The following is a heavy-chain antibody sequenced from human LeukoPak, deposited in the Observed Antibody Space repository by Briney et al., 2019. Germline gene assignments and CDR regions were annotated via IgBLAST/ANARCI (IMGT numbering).Heavy chain of an antibody. D-gene: IGHD1-26*01. CDR1: GDSISSDY. Sequence: PSETLSLTCNVSGDSISSDYWSWIRQPAGKGLEWIGRIYTSGSTTYNSSLKSRVTISLDTSKNHFSLRLSSVTAADTAVYYCARDREVGATGYYFDYWGQGTLVTVSS. CDR2: IYTSGST. J-gene: IGHJ4*02. V-gene: IGHV4-4*07. CDR3: ARDREVGATGYYFDY.